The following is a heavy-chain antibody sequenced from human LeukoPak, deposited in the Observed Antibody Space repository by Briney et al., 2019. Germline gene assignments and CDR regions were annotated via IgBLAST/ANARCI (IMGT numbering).Heavy chain of an antibody. CDR3: AREGEQWPFDY. D-gene: IGHD6-19*01. Sequence: SETLSLTCTVSGYSISSGYYWGWIRQPPGKGLEWIGSTYHSGSTYYNPSLKSRVTISVDTSKNQFSLKLSSVTAADTAVYYCAREGEQWPFDYWGQGTLVTVSS. J-gene: IGHJ4*02. CDR2: TYHSGST. V-gene: IGHV4-38-2*02. CDR1: GYSISSGYY.